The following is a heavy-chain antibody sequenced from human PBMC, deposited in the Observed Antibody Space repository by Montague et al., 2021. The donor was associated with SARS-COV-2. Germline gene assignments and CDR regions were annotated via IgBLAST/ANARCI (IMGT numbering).Heavy chain of an antibody. CDR3: TRVRQQLVRTYYLDY. Sequence: SETLSLTCAVYGGSFSGYYWSWIRQAPGKGLEWIGEVNHSGGTNYNPSLKSRVTISVDTSKNQFSLKLNSLTAADTAVYYCTRVRQQLVRTYYLDYWGQGTLVTVSS. CDR2: VNHSGGT. CDR1: GGSFSGYY. J-gene: IGHJ4*02. D-gene: IGHD6-13*01. V-gene: IGHV4-34*01.